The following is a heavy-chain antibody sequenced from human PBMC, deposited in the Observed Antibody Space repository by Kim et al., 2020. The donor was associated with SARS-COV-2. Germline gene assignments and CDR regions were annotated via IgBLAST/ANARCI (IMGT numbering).Heavy chain of an antibody. V-gene: IGHV1-18*01. Sequence: YAQKLQGRVTMTTDTSTSTAYMELRSLRSDDTAVYYCARVWSGYYPPFDYWGQGTLVTVSS. CDR3: ARVWSGYYPPFDY. D-gene: IGHD3-3*01. J-gene: IGHJ4*02.